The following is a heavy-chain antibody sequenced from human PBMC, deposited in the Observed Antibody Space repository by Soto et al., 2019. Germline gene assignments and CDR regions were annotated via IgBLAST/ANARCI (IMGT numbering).Heavy chain of an antibody. D-gene: IGHD3-3*01. CDR2: IKQDGSEK. CDR1: GFTFSSYW. Sequence: PGWSLRLSCAASGFTFSSYWMSWVRQAPGKGLEWVANIKQDGSEKYYVDSVKGRFTISRDNAKNSLYLQMNSLRAEETAVYYCATLRRDFWSGYYRGFDCWGQGTLVTVSS. V-gene: IGHV3-7*03. CDR3: ATLRRDFWSGYYRGFDC. J-gene: IGHJ4*02.